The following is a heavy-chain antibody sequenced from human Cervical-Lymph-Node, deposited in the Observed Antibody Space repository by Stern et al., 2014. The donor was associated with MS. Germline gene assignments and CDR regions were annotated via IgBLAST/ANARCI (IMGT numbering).Heavy chain of an antibody. CDR2: VDPGDSDT. D-gene: IGHD6-13*01. V-gene: IGHV5-51*03. J-gene: IGHJ5*02. Sequence: EDQLVESGAEVKKPGESLKISCTGSGYSFTSYWIAWVRHMPGKGLEWMGIVDPGDSDTRYSPSFQGQVSISADKSTSTAYLQWSSLKASDTAMYYCARTRYSSSWYTFDPWGQGTLVTVSS. CDR1: GYSFTSYW. CDR3: ARTRYSSSWYTFDP.